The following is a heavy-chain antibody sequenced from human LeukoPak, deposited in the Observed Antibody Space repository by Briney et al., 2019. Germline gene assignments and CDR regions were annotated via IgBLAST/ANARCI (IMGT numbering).Heavy chain of an antibody. CDR1: GFTFSSYG. Sequence: PGGTLRLSCAASGFTFSSYGMSWVRQAPGKGLEWVSGINWNGGSTGYADSVKGRFTISRDNAKNSLYLQMNSLRAEDTALYYCARFLIYGSGSYESNWFDPWGQGTLVTVSS. V-gene: IGHV3-20*04. CDR2: INWNGGST. J-gene: IGHJ5*02. D-gene: IGHD3-10*01. CDR3: ARFLIYGSGSYESNWFDP.